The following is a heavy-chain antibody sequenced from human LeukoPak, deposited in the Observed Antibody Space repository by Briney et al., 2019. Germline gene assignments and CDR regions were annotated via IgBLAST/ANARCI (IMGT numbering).Heavy chain of an antibody. J-gene: IGHJ4*02. CDR2: ISKEGDNA. CDR3: ARALSPGCRTWRVCYFDS. Sequence: SGGSLRLSCAASGFTFSDYWMHWVRQVPGKGLVWLSRISKEGDNAVYADSAKGRFTISRDNAKNSLFLQMNGLRLEDTALYYCARALSPGCRTWRVCYFDSWGQGTLVTVAS. D-gene: IGHD2-8*01. V-gene: IGHV3-74*01. CDR1: GFTFSDYW.